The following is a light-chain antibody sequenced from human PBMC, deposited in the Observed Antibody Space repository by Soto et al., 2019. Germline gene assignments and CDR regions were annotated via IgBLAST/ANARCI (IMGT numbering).Light chain of an antibody. CDR1: QSVSSN. J-gene: IGKJ1*01. V-gene: IGKV3-15*01. Sequence: EIMMTQSPATLSVSPGERATLSCRASQSVSSNLAWYQQKPGQAPRLLIYGASTRATGIPARFSGSGSGTEFTLTISSLQSEDFAVYYCQHYNNWPPWTFGQGTKVDIK. CDR2: GAS. CDR3: QHYNNWPPWT.